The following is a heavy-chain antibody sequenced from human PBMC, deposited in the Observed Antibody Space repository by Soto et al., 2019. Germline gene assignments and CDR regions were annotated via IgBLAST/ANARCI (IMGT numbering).Heavy chain of an antibody. D-gene: IGHD4-17*01. Sequence: GGSLRLSCAASGFTFSSYAVYWVRQAPGRGLEWVALISYDGTKKYYADSVKGRFTISRDNSNNTLYLQMNSLRAEDTALYHYARCTAWASCGGEDCWGQGILVTV. CDR1: GFTFSSYA. V-gene: IGHV3-30-3*01. CDR2: ISYDGTKK. CDR3: ARCTAWASCGGEDC. J-gene: IGHJ4*02.